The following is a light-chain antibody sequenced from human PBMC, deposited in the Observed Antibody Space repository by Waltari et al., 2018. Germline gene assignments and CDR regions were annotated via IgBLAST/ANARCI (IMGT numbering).Light chain of an antibody. V-gene: IGKV3-11*01. CDR3: QQTSSWPLT. J-gene: IGKJ4*01. CDR1: QSVSIN. Sequence: ALPQSPATLLLSPGQRATLSCRASQSVSINLGWYQQKLGQPPRLLIYDTSNRATGIPDRFSASGFGTDFTLTISSLEPEDFAVYFCQQTSSWPLTFGGGTKVEIK. CDR2: DTS.